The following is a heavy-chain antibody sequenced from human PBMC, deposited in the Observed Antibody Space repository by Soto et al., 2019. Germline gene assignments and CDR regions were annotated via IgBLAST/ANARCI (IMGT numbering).Heavy chain of an antibody. Sequence: GGSLRLSCAASGFTFSTYTMSWVRQASGKGLEWVSAVLQTGSSTYYADSVKGRFTISRDNSKNTLYLQMNNLRVEDTAVYYCAKDFAPDGYWDFDYWGQGTLVTVSS. CDR1: GFTFSTYT. J-gene: IGHJ4*02. D-gene: IGHD4-17*01. CDR2: VLQTGSST. V-gene: IGHV3-23*01. CDR3: AKDFAPDGYWDFDY.